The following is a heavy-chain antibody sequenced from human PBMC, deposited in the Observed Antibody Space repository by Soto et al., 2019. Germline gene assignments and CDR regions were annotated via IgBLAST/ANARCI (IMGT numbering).Heavy chain of an antibody. V-gene: IGHV3-30*18. CDR1: GFTFSSYG. D-gene: IGHD2-15*01. J-gene: IGHJ3*02. CDR2: ISYDGSNK. Sequence: HPGGSLRLSCAASGFTFSSYGMHWVRQAPGKGLEWVAVISYDGSNKYYADSVKGRFTISRDNSKNTLYLQMNSLRAEDTAVYYCAKGSRYCSGGSCYPGYDAFDIWGQGTMVTVS. CDR3: AKGSRYCSGGSCYPGYDAFDI.